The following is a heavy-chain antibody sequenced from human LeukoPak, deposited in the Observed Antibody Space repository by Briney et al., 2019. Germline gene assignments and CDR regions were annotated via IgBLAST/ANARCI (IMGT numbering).Heavy chain of an antibody. J-gene: IGHJ4*02. CDR2: IIPIFGTA. Sequence: SVKVSCKASGYTFTSYDTSWVRQAPGQGLERMGGIIPIFGTANYAQKFQGRVTITADKSTSTVYMELSSLRSEDTAVYYCARGEVQLWRLYNWNGYYFDYWGQGTLVTVSS. V-gene: IGHV1-69*06. CDR1: GYTFTSYD. D-gene: IGHD1-20*01. CDR3: ARGEVQLWRLYNWNGYYFDY.